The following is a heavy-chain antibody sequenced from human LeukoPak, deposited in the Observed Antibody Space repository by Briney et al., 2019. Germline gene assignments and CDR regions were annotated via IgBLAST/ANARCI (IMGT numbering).Heavy chain of an antibody. J-gene: IGHJ3*01. CDR1: GFTFSSYA. Sequence: GGSLRLSCAASGFTFSSYAMNWVRQAPGKGLEWVAYISPMTRSTTYYADSVKGRFTISRDNAKDSLFLQMNSLRAEDTAVYFCARSFLMSFGELLSGGFDVWGQGAMVTVSS. D-gene: IGHD3-10*01. V-gene: IGHV3-48*04. CDR3: ARSFLMSFGELLSGGFDV. CDR2: ISPMTRST.